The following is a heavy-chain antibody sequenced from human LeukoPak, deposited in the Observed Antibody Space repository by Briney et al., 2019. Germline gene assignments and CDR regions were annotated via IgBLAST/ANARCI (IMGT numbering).Heavy chain of an antibody. CDR3: AKTSGRSTMIVVFGYFDC. V-gene: IGHV3-48*04. D-gene: IGHD3-22*01. J-gene: IGHJ4*02. CDR2: ISSSSSTI. CDR1: GFTFSSYS. Sequence: GGSLRLSCAASGFTFSSYSMNWVRQAPGKGLEWVSYISSSSSTIYYADSVKGRFTISRDNAKNSLYLQMNSLRAEDTAVYYCAKTSGRSTMIVVFGYFDCWGQGTLVTVSS.